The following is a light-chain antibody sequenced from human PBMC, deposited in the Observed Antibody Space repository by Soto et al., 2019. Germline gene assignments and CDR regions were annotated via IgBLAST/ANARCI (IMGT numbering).Light chain of an antibody. CDR1: SNDVGGYNY. CDR2: EVI. CDR3: SSYAGSNTNYV. Sequence: QSALTQPPSASGSPGQSVTISCTGTSNDVGGYNYVSWYQQHPGKAPKLMIYEVIKRPSGVPDRFSGSKSGNTASLTVSGLQTDDEADYYCSSYAGSNTNYVFGTGTKLTVL. V-gene: IGLV2-8*01. J-gene: IGLJ1*01.